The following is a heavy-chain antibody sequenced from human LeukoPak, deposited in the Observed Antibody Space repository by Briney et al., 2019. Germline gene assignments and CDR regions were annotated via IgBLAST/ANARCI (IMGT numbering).Heavy chain of an antibody. Sequence: ASVKVSCKVSGYTLTELSMHWVRQAPGKGLEWMGGFDPEDGETIYAQKFQGRVTMTEDTSTDTAYRELSSLRSEDTAVYYCATAPTTIWFGAAWGQGTLVTVSS. J-gene: IGHJ5*02. V-gene: IGHV1-24*01. CDR2: FDPEDGET. D-gene: IGHD3-10*01. CDR1: GYTLTELS. CDR3: ATAPTTIWFGAA.